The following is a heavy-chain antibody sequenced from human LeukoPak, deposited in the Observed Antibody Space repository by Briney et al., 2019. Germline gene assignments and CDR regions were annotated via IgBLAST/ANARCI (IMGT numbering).Heavy chain of an antibody. J-gene: IGHJ4*02. V-gene: IGHV5-51*01. CDR3: ARGGIPQIPID. Sequence: ASVKVSCKASGYTFTSYAMHWVRQMPGKGLEWMGIIFPGDSDTRYSPSFEGQVTISADKSISTAYLQWSSLKASDTAMYYCARGGIPQIPIDWGQGTLVTVSS. CDR2: IFPGDSDT. D-gene: IGHD2-15*01. CDR1: GYTFTSYA.